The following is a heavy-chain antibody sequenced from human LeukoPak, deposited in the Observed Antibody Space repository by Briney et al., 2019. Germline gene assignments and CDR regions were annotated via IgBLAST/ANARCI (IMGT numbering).Heavy chain of an antibody. CDR2: ISSSSSYI. V-gene: IGHV3-21*04. Sequence: GGSLRLSCAASGFTFSSYSMNWVRQAPGKGLEWVSSISSSSSYIYYADSVKGRFTISRDNAKNSLYLQMNSLRAEDTALYYCAKDGATRPKGYDFWSGYFRSGGYYFDYWGQGTLVTVSS. D-gene: IGHD3-3*01. CDR3: AKDGATRPKGYDFWSGYFRSGGYYFDY. J-gene: IGHJ4*02. CDR1: GFTFSSYS.